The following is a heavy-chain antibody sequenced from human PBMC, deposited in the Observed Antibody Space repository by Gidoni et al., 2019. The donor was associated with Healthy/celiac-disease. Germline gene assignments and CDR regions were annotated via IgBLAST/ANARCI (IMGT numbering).Heavy chain of an antibody. CDR2: ISSSSSYI. CDR3: ARGSRVFGVYGMDV. D-gene: IGHD3-3*01. CDR1: GFTFSSYS. J-gene: IGHJ6*02. V-gene: IGHV3-21*01. Sequence: EVQLVESGGGLVKPGGSLRLSCAASGFTFSSYSMNWVRQAPGKGLEWVSSISSSSSYIYYADSVKGRFTISRDNAKNSLYLQMNSLRAEDTAVYYCARGSRVFGVYGMDVWGQGTTVTVSS.